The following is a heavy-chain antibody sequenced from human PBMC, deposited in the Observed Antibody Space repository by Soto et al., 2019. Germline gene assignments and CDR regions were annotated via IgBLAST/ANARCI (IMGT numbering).Heavy chain of an antibody. CDR2: IIPIFGTA. D-gene: IGHD2-2*01. V-gene: IGHV1-69*06. CDR1: GGTFSSYA. J-gene: IGHJ3*02. Sequence: ASVKVSCKASGGTFSSYAISWVRQAPGQGLEWMGGIIPIFGTANYAQKFQGRVTITADKSTSTAYMELSRLRSEDTAEYYCAVTSCSSTSCFPNDDAFDIWGQGIMVIVSS. CDR3: AVTSCSSTSCFPNDDAFDI.